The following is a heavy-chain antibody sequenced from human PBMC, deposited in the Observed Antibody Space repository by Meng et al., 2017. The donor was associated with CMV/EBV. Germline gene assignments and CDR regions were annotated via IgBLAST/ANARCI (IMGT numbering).Heavy chain of an antibody. Sequence: GESLKISCAASGFTFSSYSMNWVRQAPGKGLEWVSSISSSSSYIYYADSVKGRFNISRDNAQNSLYLQMNSLRAEDTAVYYCARAYQLRRPGGGDYWGQGTLVTVSS. CDR3: ARAYQLRRPGGGDY. CDR2: ISSSSSYI. D-gene: IGHD3-16*01. V-gene: IGHV3-21*01. J-gene: IGHJ4*02. CDR1: GFTFSSYS.